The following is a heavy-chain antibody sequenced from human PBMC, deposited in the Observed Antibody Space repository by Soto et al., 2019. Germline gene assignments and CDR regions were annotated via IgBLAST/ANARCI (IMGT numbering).Heavy chain of an antibody. CDR3: ARAAMGGSSWPFDY. CDR1: GGSISSSNW. D-gene: IGHD6-13*01. Sequence: QVQLQESGPGLVKPSGTLSLTCAVSGGSISSSNWWSWVRQPPGKGLEWIGEIYHSGSTNYNPSLTTRVPISVDKSTNQFSLKRSSVTAADTAVYYCARAAMGGSSWPFDYWGQGTLVTVSS. CDR2: IYHSGST. V-gene: IGHV4-4*02. J-gene: IGHJ4*02.